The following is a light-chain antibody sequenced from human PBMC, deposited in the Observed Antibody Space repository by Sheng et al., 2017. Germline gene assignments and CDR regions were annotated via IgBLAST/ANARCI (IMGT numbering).Light chain of an antibody. CDR2: AAS. CDR3: QNYKSAPLT. V-gene: IGKV1-27*01. Sequence: DIQMTQSPSAMSASVGDRVSITCRASQGISNYLAWYQQKPGKVPKLLIYAASTLRSGVPSRFSGSGSGTDFTLTISSLQPEDVATYYCQNYKSAPLTFGQGTRVEI. CDR1: QGISNY. J-gene: IGKJ1*01.